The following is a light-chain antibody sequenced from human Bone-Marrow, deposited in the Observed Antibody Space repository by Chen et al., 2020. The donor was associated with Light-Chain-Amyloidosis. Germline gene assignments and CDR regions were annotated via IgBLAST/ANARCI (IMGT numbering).Light chain of an antibody. CDR3: QSADSSGTYEVI. Sequence: SYELTQPPSVSVSPGQTATITCSADDLPTKYAYWYQQKPGQAPVLVIHRDTDRPSGISERFSGSSSGTTATLTISGVQAEDEADYHCQSADSSGTYEVIFGGGTKLTVL. V-gene: IGLV3-25*03. CDR2: RDT. CDR1: DLPTKY. J-gene: IGLJ2*01.